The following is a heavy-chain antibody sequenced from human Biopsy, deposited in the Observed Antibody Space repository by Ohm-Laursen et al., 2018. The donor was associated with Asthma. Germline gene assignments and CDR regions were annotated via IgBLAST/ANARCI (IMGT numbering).Heavy chain of an antibody. CDR2: VNTGNGDT. CDR3: ARTYYDFLTGQVKDVFGV. D-gene: IGHD3-9*01. Sequence: ASVTVSCKASGYNFISFAIHWVRQAPGQRLEWIGWVNTGNGDTKYSQKFQGRVTITRDTSASTAYMELRSLRSEDTATYYWARTYYDFLTGQVKDVFGVWGQGTMVTVSS. J-gene: IGHJ3*01. V-gene: IGHV1-3*04. CDR1: GYNFISFA.